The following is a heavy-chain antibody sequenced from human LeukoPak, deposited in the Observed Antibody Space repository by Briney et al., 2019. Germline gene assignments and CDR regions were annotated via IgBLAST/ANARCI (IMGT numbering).Heavy chain of an antibody. Sequence: GGSLRLSCAASGFTFNNYAMTWVRQAPGKGLEWVAVIWYDGSNKYYADSVKGRFTLSRENSKNTLYLQMNSLRAEDTAVYYCAREQGAAAGNSVWGSVFRADQNENWFDPWGQGTLVTVSS. CDR3: AREQGAAAGNSVWGSVFRADQNENWFDP. CDR2: IWYDGSNK. CDR1: GFTFNNYA. V-gene: IGHV3-33*08. J-gene: IGHJ5*02. D-gene: IGHD6-13*01.